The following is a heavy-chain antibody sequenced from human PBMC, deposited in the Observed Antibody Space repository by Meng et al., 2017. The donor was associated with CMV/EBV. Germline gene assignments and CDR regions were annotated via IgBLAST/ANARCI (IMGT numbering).Heavy chain of an antibody. CDR2: ISYDGSNK. D-gene: IGHD6-13*01. CDR1: GFTFSSYA. J-gene: IGHJ4*02. Sequence: GESLKISCAASGFTFSSYAMHWVRQAPGQGLEWVAVISYDGSNKYYADSVKGRFTISRDNSKNTLYLQMNSLRAEDTAVYYCARGSHEVAAAGTDDYWGQGTLVTVSS. V-gene: IGHV3-30-3*01. CDR3: ARGSHEVAAAGTDDY.